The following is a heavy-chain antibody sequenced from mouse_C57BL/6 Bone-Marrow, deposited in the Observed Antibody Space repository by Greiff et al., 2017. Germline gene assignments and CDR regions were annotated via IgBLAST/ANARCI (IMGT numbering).Heavy chain of an antibody. J-gene: IGHJ2*01. Sequence: VQLQQSGAELVRPGASVKLSCTASGFNITDDYMHWVKQRPEQGLEWIGWIDPENGDTEYASKFKGKDTITADTSSNTAYLQLSSLTSEDTAVYYCTPYYGSRGYWGQGTTLTVSS. D-gene: IGHD1-1*01. CDR1: GFNITDDY. CDR2: IDPENGDT. CDR3: TPYYGSRGY. V-gene: IGHV14-4*01.